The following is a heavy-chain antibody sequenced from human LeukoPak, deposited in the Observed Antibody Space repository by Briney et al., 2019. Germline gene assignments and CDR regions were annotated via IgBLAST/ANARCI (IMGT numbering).Heavy chain of an antibody. D-gene: IGHD6-13*01. CDR3: AKVGRPIAGIAAAGTAPYFDY. J-gene: IGHJ4*02. CDR2: ISYGGSNK. CDR1: GFTFSSYA. Sequence: GRSLRLSCAASGFTFSSYAMHWVRQAPGKGLEWVAVISYGGSNKYYADSVKGRFTISRDNSKNTLYLQMNSLRAEDTAVYYCAKVGRPIAGIAAAGTAPYFDYWGQGTLVTVSS. V-gene: IGHV3-30-3*01.